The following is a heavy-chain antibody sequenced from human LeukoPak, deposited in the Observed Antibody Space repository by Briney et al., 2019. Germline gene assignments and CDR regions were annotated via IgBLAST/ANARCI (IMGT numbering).Heavy chain of an antibody. CDR1: GYTFTGYY. Sequence: ASVTVSCKASGYTFTGYYMHWVRQAPGQGLEWMGWINPNSGGTNYAQKFQGRVTMTRDTSISTAYMELSRLRSDDTAVYYCAKSLYSSSWYWGNWFDPWGQGTLVTVSS. V-gene: IGHV1-2*02. CDR3: AKSLYSSSWYWGNWFDP. J-gene: IGHJ5*02. CDR2: INPNSGGT. D-gene: IGHD6-13*01.